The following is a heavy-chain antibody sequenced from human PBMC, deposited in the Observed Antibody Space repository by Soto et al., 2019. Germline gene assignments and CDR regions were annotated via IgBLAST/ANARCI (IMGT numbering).Heavy chain of an antibody. V-gene: IGHV4-31*03. CDR1: GGSISSGGNY. CDR3: ARDPSVANYWYFDL. CDR2: IYYSGST. D-gene: IGHD2-15*01. Sequence: QVQLQESGPGLVKPSQTLSLTCTVSGGSISSGGNYWSWIRQHPGKGLEWIGYIYYSGSTYYNPSIKSRVTISVYTSKNQFSVKLSSVTAADTAVYYCARDPSVANYWYFDLWGRGPLVTVSS. J-gene: IGHJ2*01.